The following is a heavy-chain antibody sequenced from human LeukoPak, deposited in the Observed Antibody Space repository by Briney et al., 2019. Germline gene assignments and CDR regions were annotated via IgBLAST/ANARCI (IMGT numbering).Heavy chain of an antibody. D-gene: IGHD3-10*01. CDR3: AEGGGSGSYYIFDF. J-gene: IGHJ4*02. Sequence: GGSLRLSCVASGFTFGTYAMNWVRQAPGKGLEWVSGISGSGGGTYYGDSVKGRFTISRDNSKNTVYLQMDNLRADDTAVYYCAEGGGSGSYYIFDFWGQGTLVTVSS. CDR2: ISGSGGGT. CDR1: GFTFGTYA. V-gene: IGHV3-23*01.